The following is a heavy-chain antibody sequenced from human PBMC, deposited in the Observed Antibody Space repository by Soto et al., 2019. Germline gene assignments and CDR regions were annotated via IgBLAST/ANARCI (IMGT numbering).Heavy chain of an antibody. J-gene: IGHJ4*02. V-gene: IGHV4-59*01. CDR2: IYYSGST. D-gene: IGHD6-19*01. CDR3: AREVFLAVADTVYFDY. CDR1: GGSISSYY. Sequence: SETLSLTCTVSGGSISSYYWSWIRQPPGKGLEWIGYIYYSGSTNYNPSLKSRVTISVDTSNNQFSLKLSSVTAADTAVYYCAREVFLAVADTVYFDYWGQGTLVTVSS.